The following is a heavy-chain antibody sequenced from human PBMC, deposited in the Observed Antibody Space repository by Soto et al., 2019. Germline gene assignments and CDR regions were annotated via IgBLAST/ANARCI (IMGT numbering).Heavy chain of an antibody. D-gene: IGHD3-10*01. Sequence: SETLSLTCAVSGGSISSSNWWSWVRQSPGKGLEWIGEIYHSGSTNYNPSLKSRVTISVDKSKNQFSLKLSSVTAADTAVYYCARGIYGSGSYTVDYWGQGTLVTVSS. CDR3: ARGIYGSGSYTVDY. CDR2: IYHSGST. CDR1: GGSISSSNW. V-gene: IGHV4-4*02. J-gene: IGHJ4*02.